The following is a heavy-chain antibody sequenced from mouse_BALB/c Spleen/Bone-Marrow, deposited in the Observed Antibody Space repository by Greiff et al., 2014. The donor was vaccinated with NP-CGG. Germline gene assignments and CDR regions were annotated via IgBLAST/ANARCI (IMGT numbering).Heavy chain of an antibody. CDR1: GFTFSSYD. CDR2: INTNGGTT. Sequence: EVQLVESGGVLVQPGGSLKLSCAASGFTFSSYDMSWVRQTPDKRLELVATINTNGGTTYYQDSVKGRFTIAKDNAKSTLYLQMSSLNSADTAIYYCARNRYDWFAYWGQGTLVTVSA. D-gene: IGHD2-14*01. V-gene: IGHV5-6-3*01. CDR3: ARNRYDWFAY. J-gene: IGHJ3*01.